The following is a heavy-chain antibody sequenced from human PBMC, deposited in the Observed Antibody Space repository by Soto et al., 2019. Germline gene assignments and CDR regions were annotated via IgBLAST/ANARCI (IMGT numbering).Heavy chain of an antibody. CDR3: ARRITIFGVVIANEYYYGMDV. J-gene: IGHJ6*01. D-gene: IGHD3-3*01. CDR1: GYTFTSSD. V-gene: IGHV1-46*01. CDR2: INPNGGST. Sequence: ASVKVSCKASGYTFTSSDVHWVRQAPGQGLEWMAIINPNGGSTNYAQKFQGRVTVTADESTSTGYMELSSLRSEDTAVYYCARRITIFGVVIANEYYYGMDVWGQGTTVTVSS.